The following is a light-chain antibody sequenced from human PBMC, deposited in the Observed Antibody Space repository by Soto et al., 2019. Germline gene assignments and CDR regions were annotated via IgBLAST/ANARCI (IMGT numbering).Light chain of an antibody. J-gene: IGLJ2*01. CDR2: DVS. CDR3: CSYAGSYTVV. Sequence: QSALTQPRAVSGSPGQSVTISCTGTSGDIGGYNYVSWYQQHPGKAPKFMIYDVSQRPSGVPDRYSGYKSGNTASLTISGVRAEHEADYYCCSYAGSYTVVFGGGTKLTVL. CDR1: SGDIGGYNY. V-gene: IGLV2-11*01.